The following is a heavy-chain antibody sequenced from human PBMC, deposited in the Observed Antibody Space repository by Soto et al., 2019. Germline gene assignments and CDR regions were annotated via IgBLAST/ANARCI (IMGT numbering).Heavy chain of an antibody. Sequence: IGGSLKKTGKGLEWMGIIYPGDSDTRYSPSFQGQVTISADKSISTAYLQWSSLKASDTAMYYFALQMKYGSSTSCYFLDFWGKGTTVTVSS. V-gene: IGHV5-51*01. CDR2: IYPGDSDT. CDR3: ALQMKYGSSTSCYFLDF. J-gene: IGHJ6*03. D-gene: IGHD2-2*01.